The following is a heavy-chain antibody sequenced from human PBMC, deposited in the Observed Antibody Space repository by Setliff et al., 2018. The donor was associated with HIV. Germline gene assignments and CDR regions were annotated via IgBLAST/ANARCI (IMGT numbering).Heavy chain of an antibody. D-gene: IGHD6-13*01. CDR2: IYYSGST. CDR1: GGSINNYY. V-gene: IGHV4-59*12. CDR3: AREGGTGRSSWYGAYWYDP. J-gene: IGHJ5*02. Sequence: LSLTCTVSGGSINNYYWSWIRQPPGKGLEWIGYIYYSGSTNYNPSLKSRVTISLDTSKNQFSLRLTSVTAADTAVYYCAREGGTGRSSWYGAYWYDPWGQGTLVTVSS.